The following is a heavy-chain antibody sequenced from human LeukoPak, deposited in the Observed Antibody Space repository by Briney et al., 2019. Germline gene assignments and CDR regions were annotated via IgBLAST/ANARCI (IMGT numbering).Heavy chain of an antibody. CDR3: ASSPCSGGMNCGHDY. V-gene: IGHV3-53*01. CDR2: LCSDGDT. CDR1: GGSISSSSHY. Sequence: PSETLSLTCTVSGGSISSSSHYWGWIRQSPGKGLEYVSVLCSDGDTYYADSVKGRFTISRDISKNTLTLQMNSLRAEDTAVYYCASSPCSGGMNCGHDYWGQGTLVTVSS. J-gene: IGHJ4*02. D-gene: IGHD2-15*01.